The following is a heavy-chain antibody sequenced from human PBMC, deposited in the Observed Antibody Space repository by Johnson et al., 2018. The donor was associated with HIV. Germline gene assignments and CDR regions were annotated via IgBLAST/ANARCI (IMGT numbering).Heavy chain of an antibody. CDR3: ASDRPYFYGDYSAFDI. Sequence: LVESGGGVVQPGRSLRLSCAASRFTFSTYGMSWVRQAPGKGLEWVSGINWNGGSGTSTYYADSVKGRFTISRDNSKDTLFLHMNSLRAEDTAVYYCASDRPYFYGDYSAFDIWGQGTMVTVSS. D-gene: IGHD4-17*01. V-gene: IGHV3-23*04. J-gene: IGHJ3*02. CDR2: INWNGGSGTST. CDR1: RFTFSTYG.